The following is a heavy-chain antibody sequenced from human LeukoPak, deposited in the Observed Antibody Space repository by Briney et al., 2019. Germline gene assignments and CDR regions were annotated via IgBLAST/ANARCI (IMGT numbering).Heavy chain of an antibody. CDR2: INDSGAKT. V-gene: IGHV3-23*01. D-gene: IGHD6-19*01. J-gene: IGHJ4*02. CDR3: AKRVSYSSLPVYFDF. CDR1: GFSFSTYG. Sequence: PGGSLRLSCAASGFSFSTYGMSWVRQAPGKGLEWVAGINDSGAKTYYADSVKGRFTISRDNSKNTLYLQMNSLRVEDTAVYYCAKRVSYSSLPVYFDFWGRGTLVTVSS.